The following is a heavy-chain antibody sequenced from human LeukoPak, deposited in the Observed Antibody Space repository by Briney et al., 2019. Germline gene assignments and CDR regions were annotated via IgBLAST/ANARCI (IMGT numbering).Heavy chain of an antibody. CDR3: ARDLTHRRNYDNSGYQIVPAF. J-gene: IGHJ4*02. D-gene: IGHD3-22*01. CDR2: ISGYNGNT. CDR1: GYTFTSYA. Sequence: ASVKVSCKASGYTFTSYAMNWVRQAPGQGLEWMGRISGYNGNTKYVQKLQGRVTMTTDTSTSTAYMELRSLRSDDTAVYYCARDLTHRRNYDNSGYQIVPAFWGQGTLVTVSS. V-gene: IGHV1-18*01.